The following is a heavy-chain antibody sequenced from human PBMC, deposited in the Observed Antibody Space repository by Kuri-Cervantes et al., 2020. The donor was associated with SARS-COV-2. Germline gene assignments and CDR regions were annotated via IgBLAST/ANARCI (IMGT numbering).Heavy chain of an antibody. CDR3: AKLASHSGFYYYYGMDV. CDR2: ISYDGSNK. CDR1: GFTFSSYG. J-gene: IGHJ6*04. Sequence: LSLTCAASGFTFSSYGMHWVRQAPGKGLEWVAVISYDGSNKYYADSVKGRFTISRDNSKNTRYLQMNSLRAEDTAVYYCAKLASHSGFYYYYGMDVWGKGTTVTVSS. V-gene: IGHV3-30*18. D-gene: IGHD2-21*01.